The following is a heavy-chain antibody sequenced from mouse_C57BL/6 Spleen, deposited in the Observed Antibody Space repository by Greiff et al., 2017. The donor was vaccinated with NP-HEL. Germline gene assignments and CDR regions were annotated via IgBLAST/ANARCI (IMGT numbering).Heavy chain of an antibody. CDR3: ARRPAPGNYFDY. Sequence: EVQGVESGGDLVKPGGSLKLSCAASGFTFSSYGMSWVRQTPDKRLEWVATISSGGSYTYYPDSVKGRFTISRDNAKNTLYLQMSSLKSEDTAMYYCARRPAPGNYFDYWGQGTTLTVSS. CDR2: ISSGGSYT. CDR1: GFTFSSYG. V-gene: IGHV5-6*01. J-gene: IGHJ2*01.